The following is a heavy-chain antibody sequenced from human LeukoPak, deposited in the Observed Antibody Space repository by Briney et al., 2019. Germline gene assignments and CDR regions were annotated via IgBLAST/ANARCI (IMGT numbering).Heavy chain of an antibody. CDR1: GGSILSTNW. Sequence: SSETLSLTCAVSGGSILSTNWWSWVRQPPGKGLEWIGEVHLSGASNYNPSLKSRVSMSIDKSRNHLSLELTSVTAADTAICYCARESGAFSPFGFWGQGTLVTVSS. CDR3: ARESGAFSPFGF. V-gene: IGHV4-4*02. D-gene: IGHD1-26*01. J-gene: IGHJ4*02. CDR2: VHLSGAS.